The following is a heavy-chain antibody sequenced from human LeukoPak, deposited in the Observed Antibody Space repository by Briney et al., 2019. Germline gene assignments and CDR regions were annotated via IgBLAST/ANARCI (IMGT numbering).Heavy chain of an antibody. Sequence: SETLSLTYTVAGGSISSYYWSWLRQPPGKGLEWLGYMSYSASTNYNPSLKSRVTISVDTSKDQFSLKLSSVTAADTAVYYCPRVGWFGESYYFVYWGQGTLVAVSS. CDR1: GGSISSYY. CDR3: PRVGWFGESYYFVY. J-gene: IGHJ4*02. D-gene: IGHD3-10*01. CDR2: MSYSAST. V-gene: IGHV4-59*01.